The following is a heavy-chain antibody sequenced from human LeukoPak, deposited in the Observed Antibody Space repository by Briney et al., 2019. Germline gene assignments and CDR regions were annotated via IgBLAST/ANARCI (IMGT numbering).Heavy chain of an antibody. V-gene: IGHV1-2*02. CDR2: ISAYNGNT. Sequence: ASVKVSCKASGYTFTSYYMHWVRQAPGQGLEWMGWISAYNGNTNYAQKFQGRVTMTRDTSISTAYMELSRLRSDDTAVYYCATLVVVAATGEENWFDPWGQGTLVTVSS. CDR3: ATLVVVAATGEENWFDP. CDR1: GYTFTSYY. J-gene: IGHJ5*02. D-gene: IGHD2-15*01.